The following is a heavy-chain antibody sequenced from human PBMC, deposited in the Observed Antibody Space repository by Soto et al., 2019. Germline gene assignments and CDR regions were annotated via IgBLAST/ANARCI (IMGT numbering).Heavy chain of an antibody. D-gene: IGHD6-19*01. CDR3: ARVFASGSGWMYYFDF. CDR1: SDSIAGENW. CDR2: VFHTGGT. Sequence: QVQLQESGPGLVKPSETLSLTCTVSSDSIAGENWWSWVRQPPGLGLEWIGEVFHTGGTNYNPSLKSRVTMEVERSKTQFSLTLISATAADTAVYYCARVFASGSGWMYYFDFWGQGTLVSVSS. J-gene: IGHJ4*02. V-gene: IGHV4-4*02.